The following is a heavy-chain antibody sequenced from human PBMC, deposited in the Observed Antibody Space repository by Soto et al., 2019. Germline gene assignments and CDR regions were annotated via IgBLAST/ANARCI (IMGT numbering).Heavy chain of an antibody. J-gene: IGHJ6*02. V-gene: IGHV1-8*01. CDR1: GYTFTSSD. CDR3: ARRNMVRGRYYGMDV. D-gene: IGHD3-10*01. CDR2: MNPNSGNT. Sequence: ASVKVSCKASGYTFTSSDINWVRQATGQGLEWMGWMNPNSGNTGYAQKFQGRVTMTRNTSISTAYMELSSLRSEDTAVYYCARRNMVRGRYYGMDVWGQGTTVTVSS.